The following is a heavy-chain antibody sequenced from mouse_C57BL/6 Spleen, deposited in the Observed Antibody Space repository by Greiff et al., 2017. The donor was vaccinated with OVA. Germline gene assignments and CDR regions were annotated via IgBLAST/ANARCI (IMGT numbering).Heavy chain of an antibody. CDR3: ARRSYYGNLYAMDY. Sequence: QVQLQQPGAELVRPGSSVKLSCKASGYTFTSYWMHWVKQRPIQGLEWIGNIDPSDSETHYNQKFKDKATLTVDKSSSTAYMQLSSLTSEDSAVYYCARRSYYGNLYAMDYWGQGTSVTVSS. CDR2: IDPSDSET. V-gene: IGHV1-52*01. D-gene: IGHD2-10*01. CDR1: GYTFTSYW. J-gene: IGHJ4*01.